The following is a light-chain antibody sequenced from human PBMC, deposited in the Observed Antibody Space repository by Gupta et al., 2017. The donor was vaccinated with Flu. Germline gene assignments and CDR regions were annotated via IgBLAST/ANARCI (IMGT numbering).Light chain of an antibody. CDR3: SSCRIMISNV. V-gene: IGLV2-14*01. CDR1: SSDVGGYNY. CDR2: DVS. J-gene: IGLJ1*01. Sequence: QSALTQPASVSGSPGQSITISCTGTSSDVGGYNYVSWFQQYPGKAPKLVIYDVSNRPSGVSNRFSGSKSGNTASLTISGRKAQDEAHYYCSSCRIMISNVFGTGTKVIAL.